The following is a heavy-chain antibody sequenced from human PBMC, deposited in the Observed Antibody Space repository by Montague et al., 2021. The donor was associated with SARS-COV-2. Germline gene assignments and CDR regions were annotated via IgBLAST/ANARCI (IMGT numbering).Heavy chain of an antibody. CDR2: ITHSGNT. D-gene: IGHD6-25*01. J-gene: IGHJ6*02. CDR1: GGSFNDYY. V-gene: IGHV4-34*01. CDR3: ARGQAAAFSILIVFPAGGALDS. Sequence: SETLSLTCAVYGGSFNDYYWTWVRQPPGKGLEWIGEITHSGNTKYNPSLQNRVTISVDTSKNQFSLKLTSVTAADTATYYCARGQAAAFSILIVFPAGGALDSWGQGTTVTVSS.